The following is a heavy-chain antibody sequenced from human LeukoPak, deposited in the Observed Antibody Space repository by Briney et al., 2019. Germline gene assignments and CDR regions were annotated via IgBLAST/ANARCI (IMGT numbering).Heavy chain of an antibody. V-gene: IGHV3-23*01. J-gene: IGHJ3*01. CDR2: IGPSGDIT. CDR1: GFHFSAHG. CDR3: VRDLDWGAFDV. Sequence: GGSLRLSCAASGFHFSAHGMNWIRQAPGKGLEWVSGIGPSGDITYYADSVMGRFTISRDNRKSTVSLQMNSLRAEDTALYYCVRDLDWGAFDVWGQGRMVTVSS. D-gene: IGHD3/OR15-3a*01.